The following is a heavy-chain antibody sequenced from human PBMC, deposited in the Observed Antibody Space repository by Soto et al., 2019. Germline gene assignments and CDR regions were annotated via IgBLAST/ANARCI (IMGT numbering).Heavy chain of an antibody. D-gene: IGHD2-15*01. Sequence: GASVKVSCKASGDTFSSYTISWVRQAPGQGLEWMGRIIPILGIANYAQKFKGRVTITADKSTSTAYMELSSLRSEDTAVYYCAIDIVVVVAATSQGSDAFDIWGQGTMVTVSS. CDR2: IIPILGIA. CDR3: AIDIVVVVAATSQGSDAFDI. V-gene: IGHV1-69*04. J-gene: IGHJ3*02. CDR1: GDTFSSYT.